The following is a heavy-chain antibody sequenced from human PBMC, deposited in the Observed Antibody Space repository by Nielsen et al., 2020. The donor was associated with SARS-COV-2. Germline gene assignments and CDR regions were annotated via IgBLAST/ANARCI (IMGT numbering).Heavy chain of an antibody. D-gene: IGHD3-10*01. V-gene: IGHV3-7*03. CDR1: GFSFSDSG. J-gene: IGHJ4*02. CDR2: IKQDGTEK. CDR3: LRDFGGY. Sequence: GESLKISCAASGFSFSDSGMHWVRQAPGKGLEWVANIKQDGTEKYYVDSVKGRFTISRDNAKNSLYLQMNGLRDEDTALYSCLRDFGGYWGQGTLVTVSS.